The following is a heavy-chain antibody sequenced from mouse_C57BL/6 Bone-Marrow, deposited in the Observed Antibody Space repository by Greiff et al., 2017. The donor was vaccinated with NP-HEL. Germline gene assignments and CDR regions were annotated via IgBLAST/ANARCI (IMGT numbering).Heavy chain of an antibody. CDR3: TYYGNCVGDYGMDY. V-gene: IGHV14-4*01. J-gene: IGHJ4*01. D-gene: IGHD2-1*01. Sequence: EVQLQQSGAELVRPGASVKLSCTASGFNITDDYMHWVKQRPEQGLEWIGWIDPADGDTEYDSKFKGKATMTADTSSNTAYLQLSSLTSEDTAVCYCTYYGNCVGDYGMDYWGQGTSVTVSA. CDR2: IDPADGDT. CDR1: GFNITDDY.